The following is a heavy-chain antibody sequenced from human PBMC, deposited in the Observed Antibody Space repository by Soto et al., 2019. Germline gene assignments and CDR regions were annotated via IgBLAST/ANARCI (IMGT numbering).Heavy chain of an antibody. V-gene: IGHV4-31*03. CDR2: IYYSGST. CDR3: ARARMVRGIIYYYGMDV. J-gene: IGHJ6*02. Sequence: QVQLQESGPGLVKSSQTLSLTCTVSGGSISSDGNYWSWIRQHPGKGLEWIGYIYYSGSTYYNPSLKSRVTISVATSKTQFSLKLNSVTAADTAVYYCARARMVRGIIYYYGMDVWGQGTTVTVSS. D-gene: IGHD3-10*01. CDR1: GGSISSDGNY.